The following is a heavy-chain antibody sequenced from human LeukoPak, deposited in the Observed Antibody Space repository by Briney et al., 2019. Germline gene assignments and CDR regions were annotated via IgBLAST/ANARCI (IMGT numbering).Heavy chain of an antibody. V-gene: IGHV1-18*01. D-gene: IGHD1-14*01. CDR3: ARVAGQGWGPITTDVNAYLDY. J-gene: IGHJ4*02. Sequence: ASVKVSCKASGYSLTSYGISWVRQAPGQGLEWMGWISAYNGNTNYAQKLQGRVTMTTDTSTSTAYMELRSLRSDDTAVYYCARVAGQGWGPITTDVNAYLDYWGQGTLVTVFS. CDR1: GYSLTSYG. CDR2: ISAYNGNT.